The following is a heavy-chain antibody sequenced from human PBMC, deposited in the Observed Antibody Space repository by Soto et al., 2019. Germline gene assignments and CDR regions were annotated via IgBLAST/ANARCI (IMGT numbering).Heavy chain of an antibody. V-gene: IGHV4-31*03. J-gene: IGHJ6*02. CDR2: NYYSGIN. CDR1: GGSISSGGYY. D-gene: IGHD6-6*01. CDR3: ARGSSLAGLYYGMDV. Sequence: QVQLQESGPGLVKPSQTLSLTCTVSGGSISSGGYYWTWIRQHPGKGLEWIGYNYYSGINYYNPSLKSRVTISLDTSKNQFSLKLSSVTAADTAVYYCARGSSLAGLYYGMDVWGQGTTVTVSS.